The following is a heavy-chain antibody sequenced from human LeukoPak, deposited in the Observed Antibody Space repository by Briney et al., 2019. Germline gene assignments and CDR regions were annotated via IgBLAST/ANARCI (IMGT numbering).Heavy chain of an antibody. CDR3: ARDCDYGSCFDY. Sequence: ASVKVSCKASGYTFTGYYMHWVRQAPGQGPEWMGWINPNSGGTNYAQKFQGRVTMTRDTSISTAYMELSRLRSDDTAVYYCARDCDYGSCFDYWGQGTLVTVSS. D-gene: IGHD4-17*01. V-gene: IGHV1-2*02. CDR1: GYTFTGYY. CDR2: INPNSGGT. J-gene: IGHJ4*02.